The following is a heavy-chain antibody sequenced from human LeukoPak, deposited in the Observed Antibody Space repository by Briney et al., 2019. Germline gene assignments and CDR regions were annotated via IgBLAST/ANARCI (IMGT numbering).Heavy chain of an antibody. CDR3: ARTRSKNYFDL. D-gene: IGHD2/OR15-2a*01. J-gene: IGHJ4*02. CDR1: GFTFSTYW. CDR2: IGSDGTTT. Sequence: PGGSLRLSCAASGFTFSTYWMHWVRQAPGKGLVWVALIGSDGTTTTYADSVKGRFTISRDNAKNTLYLQMNSLRAEDTAVYYCARTRSKNYFDLWGQGTLVTVSS. V-gene: IGHV3-74*01.